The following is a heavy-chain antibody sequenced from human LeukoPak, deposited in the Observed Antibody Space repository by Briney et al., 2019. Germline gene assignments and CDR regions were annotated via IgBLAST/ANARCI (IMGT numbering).Heavy chain of an antibody. J-gene: IGHJ5*02. CDR2: SDPEDGET. D-gene: IGHD5-18*01. V-gene: IGHV1-24*01. CDR1: GYTLTELS. CDR3: ATAATYGYSFNP. Sequence: ASVKVSCKVSGYTLTELSMHWVRQAPGKGLEWMGGSDPEDGETIYAQKFQGRVTMTEDTSTDTAYMEVNSLRSEDTAVYYCATAATYGYSFNPWGQGTLVTVSS.